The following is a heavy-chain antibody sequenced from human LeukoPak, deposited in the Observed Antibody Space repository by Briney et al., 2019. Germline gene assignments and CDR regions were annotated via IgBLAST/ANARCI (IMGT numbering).Heavy chain of an antibody. Sequence: SETLSLTCSFSGGSISNYYWSWVRQPPGKGLEWIGYIYYSGSTDYNPSLKSRVTISIDTSKNQFSLKLSSVTAADTAVYYCASSHPRRYFDYWGQGTLVTVSS. CDR3: ASSHPRRYFDY. V-gene: IGHV4-59*08. J-gene: IGHJ4*02. CDR1: GGSISNYY. CDR2: IYYSGST.